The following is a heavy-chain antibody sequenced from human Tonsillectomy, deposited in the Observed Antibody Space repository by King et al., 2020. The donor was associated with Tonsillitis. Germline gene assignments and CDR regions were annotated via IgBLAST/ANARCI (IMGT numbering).Heavy chain of an antibody. CDR2: VSSDGVRK. D-gene: IGHD2-8*02. Sequence: VQLVESGGGVVQPGRSLRLSCAASGFTFSSSPMHWVRQPPGKGLEWMTSVSSDGVRKFYVDSVKGRFTISRDTSKNTLFLQMDNLRAEDTAVYYCARGSPAWSYFDYGGQGTLVTGSS. CDR3: ARGSPAWSYFDY. V-gene: IGHV3-30*03. J-gene: IGHJ4*02. CDR1: GFTFSSSP.